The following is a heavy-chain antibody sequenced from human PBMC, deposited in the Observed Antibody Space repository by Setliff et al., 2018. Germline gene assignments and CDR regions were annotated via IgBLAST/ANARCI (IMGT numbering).Heavy chain of an antibody. D-gene: IGHD3-22*01. Sequence: SETLSLTCSVSGGSISGYYWSWLRQPPGKGLEWIGYIYNNGRTNYHPALKRRVTMSVDTSKNQLSLTLRSVTAADTAVYYCARAAKYDSSGYYGHSHHYMDVWGKGTTVTVSS. CDR1: GGSISGYY. V-gene: IGHV4-59*01. CDR2: IYNNGRT. J-gene: IGHJ6*03. CDR3: ARAAKYDSSGYYGHSHHYMDV.